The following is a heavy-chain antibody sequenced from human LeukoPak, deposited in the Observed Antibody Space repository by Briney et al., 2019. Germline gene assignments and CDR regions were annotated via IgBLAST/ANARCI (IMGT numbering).Heavy chain of an antibody. D-gene: IGHD3-10*01. CDR3: ASPRPGEDYYGSSYSYFDL. V-gene: IGHV3-74*01. J-gene: IGHJ2*01. CDR2: INNDGRST. CDR1: GFTFSFYW. Sequence: PRGGSLRLSCASSGFTFSFYWMHWVRQAPGKGLVWVSRINNDGRSTSYAGSVKGRFTISRDNAKNTLYLQMNSMRAEDTAVYYCASPRPGEDYYGSSYSYFDLWGRGTLVTVSS.